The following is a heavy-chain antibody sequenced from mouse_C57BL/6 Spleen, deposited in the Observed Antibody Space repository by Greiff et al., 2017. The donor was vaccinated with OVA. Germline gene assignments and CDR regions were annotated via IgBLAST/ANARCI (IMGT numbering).Heavy chain of an antibody. V-gene: IGHV1-76*01. CDR3: ARRYDYDKRYAMDY. CDR2: IYPGSGNT. Sequence: VQLQQSGAELVRPGASVKLSCKASGYTFTDYYINWVKQRPGQGLEWIARIYPGSGNTYYNEKFKGKATLTAEKSSSTAYMQLSSLTSEDSAVYFCARRYDYDKRYAMDYWGQGTSVTVSS. CDR1: GYTFTDYY. D-gene: IGHD2-4*01. J-gene: IGHJ4*01.